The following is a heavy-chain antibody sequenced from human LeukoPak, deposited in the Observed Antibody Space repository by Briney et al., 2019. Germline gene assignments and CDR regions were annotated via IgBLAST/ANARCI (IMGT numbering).Heavy chain of an antibody. CDR1: GFTFDDYG. CDR2: INWNGGST. J-gene: IGHJ4*02. V-gene: IGHV3-20*04. CDR3: ARDRGDYVLDY. Sequence: GGSLRLSCAASGFTFDDYGMSWVRHAPGKGLEWVSGINWNGGSTGYADSVKGRFTISRDNAKNSLYLQMNSLRAEDTALYYCARDRGDYVLDYWGQGTLVTVSS. D-gene: IGHD4-17*01.